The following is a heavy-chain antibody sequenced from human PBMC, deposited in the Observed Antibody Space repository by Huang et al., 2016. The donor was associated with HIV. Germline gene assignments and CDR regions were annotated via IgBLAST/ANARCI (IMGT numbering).Heavy chain of an antibody. CDR1: GGSFSGYF. CDR2: INHAGVT. V-gene: IGHV4-34*02. J-gene: IGHJ5*01. CDR3: AREIMISFGGPFDS. D-gene: IGHD3-16*01. Sequence: QVQLEQWGAGLLKPSETLSLTCAVYGGSFSGYFWKWIRQSPGKGLEWIGQINHAGVTDYNPCLKSRATISVDTSKNQFSLKLTSVTAADTAIYYCAREIMISFGGPFDSWGHGNLVTVSS.